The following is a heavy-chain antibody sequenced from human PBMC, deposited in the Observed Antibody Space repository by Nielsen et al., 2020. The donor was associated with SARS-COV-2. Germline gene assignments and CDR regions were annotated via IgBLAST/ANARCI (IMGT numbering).Heavy chain of an antibody. CDR3: ARDRGGYSYDETYYFDY. CDR2: ISASGGST. V-gene: IGHV3-23*01. D-gene: IGHD5-18*01. CDR1: GFTFSSYA. Sequence: GESLKISCAASGFTFSSYAMSWVRQAPGKGLEWVSVISASGGSTHYADSVKGRFTISRDNSKNTLYLQMNSLRAEDTAVYYCARDRGGYSYDETYYFDYWGQGTLVTVSS. J-gene: IGHJ4*02.